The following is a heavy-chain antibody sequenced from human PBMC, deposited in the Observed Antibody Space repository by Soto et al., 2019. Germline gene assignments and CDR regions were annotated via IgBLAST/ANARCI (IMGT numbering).Heavy chain of an antibody. J-gene: IGHJ4*02. D-gene: IGHD6-13*01. V-gene: IGHV4-59*01. CDR2: IYYSGST. CDR1: GGSISSYY. Sequence: QVQLQESGPGLVKPSETLSLTCTVSGGSISSYYWSWIRQPPGKGLEWIGYIYYSGSTNYNPSLKSRVTISVDTSKNQFSLKLSSVTAADTAVYYCARDSGSSSWLFDYWGQGTLVTVSS. CDR3: ARDSGSSSWLFDY.